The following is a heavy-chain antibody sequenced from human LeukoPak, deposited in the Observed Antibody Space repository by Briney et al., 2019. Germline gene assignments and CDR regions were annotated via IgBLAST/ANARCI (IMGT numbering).Heavy chain of an antibody. J-gene: IGHJ3*02. CDR1: GGSISSSNYY. CDR3: ARETSNYYDSSGYFNAFDI. Sequence: SETLSLTCTVSGGSISSSNYYWGWIRQPPGKGLEWIGSIYYSGSTYYNPSLKSRVTISVDTSKNQFSLKLSSVTAADTAVYYCARETSNYYDSSGYFNAFDIWGRGTMVTVSS. CDR2: IYYSGST. V-gene: IGHV4-39*07. D-gene: IGHD3-22*01.